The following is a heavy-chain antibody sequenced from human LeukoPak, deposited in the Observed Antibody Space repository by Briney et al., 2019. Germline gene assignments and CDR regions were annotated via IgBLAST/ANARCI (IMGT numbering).Heavy chain of an antibody. CDR2: IIPIFGTA. V-gene: IGHV1-69*05. D-gene: IGHD2-15*01. J-gene: IGHJ6*03. CDR1: GGTFSSYA. CDR3: ASTGVSCSGGSCYSGDYYYYYMDV. Sequence: GASVKVSCKSSGGTFSSYAISGVRQPPGQGLEWMGRIIPIFGTANYAQKFQGRVTITTDESTSAAYMELSSLRSEDTAVYYCASTGVSCSGGSCYSGDYYYYYMDVWGKGTTVTVSS.